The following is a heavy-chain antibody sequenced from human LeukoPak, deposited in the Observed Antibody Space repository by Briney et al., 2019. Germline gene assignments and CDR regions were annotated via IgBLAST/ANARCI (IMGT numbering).Heavy chain of an antibody. CDR3: ARVMIPYYFDY. CDR1: GGSISSGDYY. J-gene: IGHJ4*02. Sequence: SETLSLTCTVSGGSISSGDYYWSWIRQPPGKGLEWIGYIYSSGSTYYNPSLKSRVTISVDTSKNQFSLKLSSVTAADTAVYYCARVMIPYYFDYWGQGTLVTVSS. V-gene: IGHV4-30-4*01. D-gene: IGHD2-8*01. CDR2: IYSSGST.